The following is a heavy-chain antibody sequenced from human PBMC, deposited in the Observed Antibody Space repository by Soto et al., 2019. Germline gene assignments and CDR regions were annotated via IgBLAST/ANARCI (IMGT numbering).Heavy chain of an antibody. CDR1: GGSISSSSYY. CDR3: ARISGWYCVDY. CDR2: IYYSGST. J-gene: IGHJ4*02. V-gene: IGHV4-39*01. Sequence: PSETLSLTCTVSGGSISSSSYYWGWIRQPPGKGLEWIGSIYYSGSTYYNPSLKSRVTISVDTSKNQFSLKLSSVTAADTAVYYCARISGWYCVDYWGQGTLVTVSS. D-gene: IGHD6-19*01.